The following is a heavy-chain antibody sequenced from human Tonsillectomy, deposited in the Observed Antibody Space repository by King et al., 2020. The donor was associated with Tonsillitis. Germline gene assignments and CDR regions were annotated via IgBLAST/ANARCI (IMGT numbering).Heavy chain of an antibody. CDR1: GFTFRSYC. V-gene: IGHV3-33*08. J-gene: IGHJ6*03. Sequence: VQLVESGGGVGQPGRSLRLSCAASGFTFRSYCMHWVRQGPGKGLEWGAVIWYDGSNKYYADSVKGRFTISRDNFKNTLYLQMKSLRAEDTAVYYCARGDNYGGNSGYYYYYMDVWGKGTTVTVSS. D-gene: IGHD4-23*01. CDR3: ARGDNYGGNSGYYYYYMDV. CDR2: IWYDGSNK.